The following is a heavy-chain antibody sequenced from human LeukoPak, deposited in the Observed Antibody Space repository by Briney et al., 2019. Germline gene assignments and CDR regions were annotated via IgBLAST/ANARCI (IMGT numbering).Heavy chain of an antibody. CDR1: GGTFSSYA. J-gene: IGHJ5*02. CDR2: IIPIFGTA. D-gene: IGHD6-13*01. Sequence: SVKVSCKASGGTFSSYAISWVRQAPGQGLEWMGGIIPIFGTANYAQKFQGRVTITADESTSTAYMELSSLRSEDTAVYYCARRVRGQQLAPNWFEPWGQGTLVTVSS. V-gene: IGHV1-69*13. CDR3: ARRVRGQQLAPNWFEP.